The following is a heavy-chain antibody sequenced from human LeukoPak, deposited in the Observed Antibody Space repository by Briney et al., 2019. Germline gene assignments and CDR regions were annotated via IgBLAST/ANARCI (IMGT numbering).Heavy chain of an antibody. CDR1: GFTFSTYG. D-gene: IGHD1-1*01. CDR3: ARDQLGAVLYFDY. CDR2: ITGSGGST. J-gene: IGHJ4*02. Sequence: GGTLRLSCVASGFTFSTYGMSWVRQAPGKGLEWVSAITGSGGSTYYADSVKGRFTISRDNSKNTLYLQINSLRVEDTAVYYCARDQLGAVLYFDYWGQGALVTVSS. V-gene: IGHV3-23*01.